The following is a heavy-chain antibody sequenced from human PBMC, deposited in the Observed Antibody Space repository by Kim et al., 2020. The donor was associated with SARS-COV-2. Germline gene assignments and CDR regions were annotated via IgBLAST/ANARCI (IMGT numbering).Heavy chain of an antibody. J-gene: IGHJ3*02. D-gene: IGHD6-13*01. CDR2: IYYSGST. V-gene: IGHV4-39*07. Sequence: SETLSLTCTVSGGSISSSSYYWGWIRQPPGKGLEWIGSIYYSGSTYYNPSLKSRVTISVDTSKNQFSLKLSSVTAADTAVYYCAGERSSSWTGGDAFDIWGQGTMVTVSS. CDR3: AGERSSSWTGGDAFDI. CDR1: GGSISSSSYY.